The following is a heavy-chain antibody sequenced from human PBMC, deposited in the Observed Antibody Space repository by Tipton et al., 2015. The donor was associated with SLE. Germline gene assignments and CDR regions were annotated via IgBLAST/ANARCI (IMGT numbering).Heavy chain of an antibody. CDR3: ARDVALYGSGSYSPPDAFDI. D-gene: IGHD3-10*01. Sequence: TLSLTCIVSGDSISSSSYYWSWIRQPPGKGLEWIGEINHSGSTYYNPSLKSRVTISIDTSKTQSSLKLSSVTAADTAVYYCARDVALYGSGSYSPPDAFDIWGQGTKVTVSS. J-gene: IGHJ3*02. CDR1: GDSISSSSYY. CDR2: INHSGST. V-gene: IGHV4-39*07.